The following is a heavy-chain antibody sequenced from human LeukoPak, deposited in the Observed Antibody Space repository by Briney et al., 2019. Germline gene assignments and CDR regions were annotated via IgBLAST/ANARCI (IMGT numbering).Heavy chain of an antibody. D-gene: IGHD1-1*01. Sequence: GGSLRLSCAAAGLTFSSYWVSWVRQAPGKGLEWVANIKQDGSEKYYVDSVKGRFTISRDNAKNSLYLQMNSLRAEDTAVYYCVRVGRSLHWNPDFWGLGTLVTVSS. CDR2: IKQDGSEK. V-gene: IGHV3-7*01. CDR1: GLTFSSYW. J-gene: IGHJ4*02. CDR3: VRVGRSLHWNPDF.